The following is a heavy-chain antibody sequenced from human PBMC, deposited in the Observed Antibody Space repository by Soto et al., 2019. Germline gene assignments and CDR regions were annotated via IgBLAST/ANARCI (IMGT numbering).Heavy chain of an antibody. Sequence: EVQLVESGGGLVKPGGSLRLSCAASGFNFSDYSMNWVRQAPGKGLEWVSSISSSGYFMHYADSVRGRFIISKDSTKNSHYLQMNNLRAEATAVYYCARGEYSSSPVLDYWGQGTLVTVSS. CDR3: ARGEYSSSPVLDY. D-gene: IGHD6-6*01. CDR1: GFNFSDYS. V-gene: IGHV3-21*01. J-gene: IGHJ4*02. CDR2: ISSSGYFM.